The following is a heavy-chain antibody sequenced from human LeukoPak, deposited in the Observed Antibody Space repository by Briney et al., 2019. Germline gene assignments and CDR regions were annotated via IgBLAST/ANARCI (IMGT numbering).Heavy chain of an antibody. Sequence: PSETLSLTCAVSGGSIGSGGYSWSWVRQPPGKGLEWIGYIYHSGSTYYNPSLKSRVTISVDRSKNQFSLKLSSVTAADTAVYYCARAKDCGGDCYSSVGAFDIWGQGTMVTVSS. CDR3: ARAKDCGGDCYSSVGAFDI. CDR1: GGSIGSGGYS. J-gene: IGHJ3*02. V-gene: IGHV4-30-2*01. CDR2: IYHSGST. D-gene: IGHD2-21*02.